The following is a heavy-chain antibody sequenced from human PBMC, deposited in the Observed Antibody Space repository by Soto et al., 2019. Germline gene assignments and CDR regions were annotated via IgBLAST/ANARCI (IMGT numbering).Heavy chain of an antibody. Sequence: SETLSLTCAVSGGSISSGGYSWSWIRQPPGKGLEWIGYIYHSGSTYYNPSLKSRVTISVDRSKNQFSLKLSSVTAADTAVYYCARGPPFHWSQGTLVTVSS. V-gene: IGHV4-30-2*01. D-gene: IGHD3-16*01. CDR3: ARGPPFH. CDR1: GGSISSGGYS. CDR2: IYHSGST. J-gene: IGHJ4*02.